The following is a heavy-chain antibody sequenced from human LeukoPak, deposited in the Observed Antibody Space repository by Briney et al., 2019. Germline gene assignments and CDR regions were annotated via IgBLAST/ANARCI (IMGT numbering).Heavy chain of an antibody. Sequence: SETLSLTCAASGVSFNDYYWSWVRQTPGKGLEWIGEINHSGYTNDSPSLKSRVTPSIDTSRKQFSLNLRSVTVADTGIYYCTRMTAGHDYWGQGTLVTVSS. CDR2: INHSGYT. CDR3: TRMTAGHDY. D-gene: IGHD2-21*02. CDR1: GVSFNDYY. V-gene: IGHV4-34*01. J-gene: IGHJ4*02.